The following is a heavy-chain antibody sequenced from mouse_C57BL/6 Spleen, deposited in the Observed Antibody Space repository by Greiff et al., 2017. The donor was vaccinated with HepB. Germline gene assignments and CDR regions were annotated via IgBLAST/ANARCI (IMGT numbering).Heavy chain of an antibody. CDR2: IDPEDGDT. Sequence: VQLQQSGAELVRPGASVKLSCTASGFNIKDYYMHWVKQRPEQGLEWIGRIDPEDGDTEYAPKFQGKATMTADTSSNTAYLQLGSLTSEDTAVYYCTTRGDYDAEYYFDYWGQGTTLTVSS. J-gene: IGHJ2*01. D-gene: IGHD2-4*01. CDR3: TTRGDYDAEYYFDY. CDR1: GFNIKDYY. V-gene: IGHV14-1*01.